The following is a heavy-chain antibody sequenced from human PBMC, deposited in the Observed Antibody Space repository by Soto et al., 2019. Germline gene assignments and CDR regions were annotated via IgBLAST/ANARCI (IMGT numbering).Heavy chain of an antibody. D-gene: IGHD3-9*01. Sequence: PSETRSLTCTVAASPISSYNWSCFRQPPGKGLERIGQTYYSGTTYYNPSLMSRVTIPVDTSKNQFSLKLSSVSAADTALDSCAKVREVLLTRGQETLVNGPS. CDR1: ASPISSYN. J-gene: IGHJ4*02. V-gene: IGHV4-59*01. CDR2: TYYSGTT. CDR3: AKVREVLLT.